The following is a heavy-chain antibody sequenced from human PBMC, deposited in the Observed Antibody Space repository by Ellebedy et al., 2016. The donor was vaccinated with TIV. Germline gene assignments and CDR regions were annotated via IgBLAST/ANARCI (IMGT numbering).Heavy chain of an antibody. Sequence: GGSLRLSCAASGFTFSDHYMSWIRQVPGKGLEWVSYISISGGTIKYADSVKGRFTISRDNAKDSLYLQMDSLRAEDTAVYYCVREATTVRGSYFYHMDLWGKGTTVTVSS. CDR3: VREATTVRGSYFYHMDL. D-gene: IGHD5-12*01. CDR1: GFTFSDHY. V-gene: IGHV3-11*01. CDR2: ISISGGTI. J-gene: IGHJ6*03.